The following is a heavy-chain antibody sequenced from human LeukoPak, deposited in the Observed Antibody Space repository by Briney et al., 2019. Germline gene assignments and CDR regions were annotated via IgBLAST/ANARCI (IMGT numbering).Heavy chain of an antibody. J-gene: IGHJ5*02. CDR1: GGSISSYY. D-gene: IGHD3-10*01. CDR2: IYYSGST. Sequence: PSETLSLTCTISGGSISSYYWSWIRQPPGKGLEWIGYIYYSGSTNYNPSLKSRVTISVDTSKNQFSLKLSSVTAADTAVYYCARGGYYGSGNDFRFDPWGQGTLVTVSS. CDR3: ARGGYYGSGNDFRFDP. V-gene: IGHV4-59*01.